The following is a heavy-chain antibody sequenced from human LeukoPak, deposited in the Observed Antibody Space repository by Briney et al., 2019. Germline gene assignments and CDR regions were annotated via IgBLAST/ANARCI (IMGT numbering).Heavy chain of an antibody. CDR2: INHSGST. Sequence: PSETLSLTCDVSGGSISSTNWWSWVRQPPGQGLEWIGEINHSGSTNYNPSLKSRVTISVDASKNQFSLKLTSVTAADTAVYYCARHKTDGTYPLDYWGQGTLVTVSS. V-gene: IGHV4-4*02. D-gene: IGHD1-26*01. J-gene: IGHJ4*02. CDR3: ARHKTDGTYPLDY. CDR1: GGSISSTNW.